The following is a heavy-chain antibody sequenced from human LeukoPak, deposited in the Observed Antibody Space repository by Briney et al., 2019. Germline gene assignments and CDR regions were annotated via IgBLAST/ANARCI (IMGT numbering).Heavy chain of an antibody. Sequence: SETLSLTCTVSGGSISSYYWSWIRQPPGKGLEWIRYIYYSGSANYNPSLKSRVTISVDTSKNQFSLKLSSVTAADTAVYYCARDRLVGVSCSGGSCYPPLFYYGMDVWGQGTTVTVSS. J-gene: IGHJ6*02. D-gene: IGHD2-15*01. V-gene: IGHV4-59*01. CDR2: IYYSGSA. CDR1: GGSISSYY. CDR3: ARDRLVGVSCSGGSCYPPLFYYGMDV.